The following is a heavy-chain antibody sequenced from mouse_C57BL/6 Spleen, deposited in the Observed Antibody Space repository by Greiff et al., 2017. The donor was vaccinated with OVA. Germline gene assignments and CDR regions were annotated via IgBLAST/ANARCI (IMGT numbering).Heavy chain of an antibody. CDR1: GYTFTRYN. CDR3: ARDYGSSPFDY. D-gene: IGHD1-1*01. CDR2: IYPGNGDT. V-gene: IGHV1-12*01. J-gene: IGHJ2*01. Sequence: LQQSGAELVRPGASVKMSCKASGYTFTRYNMHWGKQTPSQGLEWVWAIYPGNGDTSYNKKFKGKATLTVDKSSSTAYMQRSSLTSEDSALYFCARDYGSSPFDYWGQGTTLTVSS.